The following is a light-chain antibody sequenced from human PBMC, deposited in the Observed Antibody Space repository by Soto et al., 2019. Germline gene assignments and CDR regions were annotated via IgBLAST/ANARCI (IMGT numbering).Light chain of an antibody. Sequence: EIVKTQSPATLSVSPGERATLSCRASQSVSSNLAWYQQKPGQAPRLLIYGASTRATGIPDRFSGSGSGTEFSLTINSLQSEDFAVYYCHHYNNWWAFGQGTKVDIK. J-gene: IGKJ1*01. CDR2: GAS. CDR1: QSVSSN. V-gene: IGKV3-15*01. CDR3: HHYNNWWA.